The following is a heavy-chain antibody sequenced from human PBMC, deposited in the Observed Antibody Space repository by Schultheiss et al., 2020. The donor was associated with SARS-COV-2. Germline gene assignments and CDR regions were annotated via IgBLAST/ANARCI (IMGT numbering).Heavy chain of an antibody. CDR3: ARVNYYDSSGYYYYYGMDV. CDR2: IYYSGST. Sequence: LRLSCAASGFTFSGFYMSWIRQHPGKGLEWIGYIYYSGSTYYNPSLKSRVTISVDTSKNQFSLKLSSVTAADTAVYYCARVNYYDSSGYYYYYGMDVWGQGTTVTVSS. J-gene: IGHJ6*02. D-gene: IGHD3-22*01. CDR1: GFTFSGFY. V-gene: IGHV4-31*02.